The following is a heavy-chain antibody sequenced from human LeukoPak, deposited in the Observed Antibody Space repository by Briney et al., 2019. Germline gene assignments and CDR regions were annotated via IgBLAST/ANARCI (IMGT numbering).Heavy chain of an antibody. D-gene: IGHD4/OR15-4a*01. J-gene: IGHJ4*02. Sequence: GGSLRLSCAASGFTSSSYAMSWVRQAPGKGLEWVSAISGSGGSTYYADSVKGRFTISRDNSKNTLYLQMNSLRAEDTAVYYCAKDQRGGVLRSYWGQGTLVTVSS. V-gene: IGHV3-23*01. CDR2: ISGSGGST. CDR3: AKDQRGGVLRSY. CDR1: GFTSSSYA.